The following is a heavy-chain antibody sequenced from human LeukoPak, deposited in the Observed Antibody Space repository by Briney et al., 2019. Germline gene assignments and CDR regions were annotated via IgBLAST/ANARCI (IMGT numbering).Heavy chain of an antibody. V-gene: IGHV4-30-4*01. CDR1: GGSISSGDYY. CDR3: AREGIDYAFDY. J-gene: IGHJ4*02. Sequence: SETLSLTCTVSGGSISSGDYYWSWIRQPPGKGLEWVGYIYYSGSTYYNPSLKSRVTISVDTSKNQFSLKLSSVTAADTAVYYCAREGIDYAFDYWGQGTLVTVSS. D-gene: IGHD4/OR15-4a*01. CDR2: IYYSGST.